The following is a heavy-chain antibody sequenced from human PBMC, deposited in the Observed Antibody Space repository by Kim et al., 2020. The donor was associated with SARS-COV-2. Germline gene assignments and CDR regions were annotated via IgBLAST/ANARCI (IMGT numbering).Heavy chain of an antibody. CDR1: GFTFSSYA. V-gene: IGHV3-23*01. D-gene: IGHD5-12*01. CDR3: AKLLNSGYDQIGGFDY. Sequence: GGSLRLSCAASGFTFSSYAMSWVRQAPGKGLEWVSAISGSGGSTYYADSVKGRFTISRDNSKNTLYLQMNSLRAEDTAVYYCAKLLNSGYDQIGGFDYWGQGTLVTVSS. J-gene: IGHJ4*02. CDR2: ISGSGGST.